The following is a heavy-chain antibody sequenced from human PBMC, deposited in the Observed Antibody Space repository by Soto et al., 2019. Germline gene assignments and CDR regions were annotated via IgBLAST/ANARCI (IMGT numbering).Heavy chain of an antibody. CDR3: ARGGKHYDILTGYYIGPLDY. CDR2: IYYSGST. V-gene: IGHV4-59*08. J-gene: IGHJ4*02. D-gene: IGHD3-9*01. CDR1: GGSISSYY. Sequence: SETLSLTCTVSGGSISSYYWSWIRQPPGKGLEWIGYIYYSGSTNYNPSLKSRVTISVDTSKNQFSLKLSSVTAADTAVYYCARGGKHYDILTGYYIGPLDYWGQGTLVTVSS.